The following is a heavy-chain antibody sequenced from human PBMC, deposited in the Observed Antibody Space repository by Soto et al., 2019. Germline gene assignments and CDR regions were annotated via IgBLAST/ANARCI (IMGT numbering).Heavy chain of an antibody. D-gene: IGHD5-12*01. V-gene: IGHV3-23*01. CDR2: ISGSAGST. CDR1: GFTFSSYA. CDR3: AKDRDIVTTILHY. J-gene: IGHJ4*02. Sequence: ESGGGLVQPGGSLRLSCAASGFTFSSYAMSWVRQAPGKGLDWVSGISGSAGSTYYADSVKGRFTISRDNSKNTLYLQMNSLRAEDTAVYYCAKDRDIVTTILHYWGQGTLVTVSS.